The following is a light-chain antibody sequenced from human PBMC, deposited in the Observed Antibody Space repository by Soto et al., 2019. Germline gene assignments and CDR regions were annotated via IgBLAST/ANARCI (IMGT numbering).Light chain of an antibody. V-gene: IGLV1-44*01. CDR1: SSKIGSNT. J-gene: IGLJ2*01. CDR3: AAWDDSLKALA. Sequence: QSVLTQPPSASGTPGQRVTVSCSGSSSKIGSNTVNWYQQLPGTAPKLLVYSNNQRPSGVPDRISGSKSGTSASLAISGLQSEDEADYYCAAWDDSLKALAFGGGTKVTVL. CDR2: SNN.